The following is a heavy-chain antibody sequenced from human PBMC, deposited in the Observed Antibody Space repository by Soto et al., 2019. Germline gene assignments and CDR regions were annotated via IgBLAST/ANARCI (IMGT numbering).Heavy chain of an antibody. D-gene: IGHD1-26*01. V-gene: IGHV3-74*01. CDR2: IHSDGSST. Sequence: EVQLVESGGGLVQPGESLRLSCAASGFTFSYYWMHWVRQAPGKGLVWVSRIHSDGSSTTYADSVKGRFTISRDNARNTVYLQMNSLRVEDTAAYYCARGDRGAFDLWGQGTVVTVSS. J-gene: IGHJ3*01. CDR1: GFTFSYYW. CDR3: ARGDRGAFDL.